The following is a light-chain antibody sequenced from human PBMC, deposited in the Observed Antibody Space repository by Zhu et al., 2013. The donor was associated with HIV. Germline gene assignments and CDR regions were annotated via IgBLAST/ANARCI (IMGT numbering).Light chain of an antibody. CDR1: TSNIGSNT. CDR3: GTWDSSLSIGV. CDR2: DTN. Sequence: QSVLTQPPSASGTPGQRVTISCSGGTSNIGSNTVNWYSQLPGTAPKLLIYDTNKRPSGIPDRFSGSKSGTSATLGITGLHTGDEAEYFCGTWDSSLSIGVFGGGTRLTVL. J-gene: IGLJ2*01. V-gene: IGLV1-51*01.